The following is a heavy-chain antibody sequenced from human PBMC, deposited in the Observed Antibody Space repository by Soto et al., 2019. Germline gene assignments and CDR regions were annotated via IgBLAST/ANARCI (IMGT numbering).Heavy chain of an antibody. J-gene: IGHJ6*02. V-gene: IGHV1-2*04. D-gene: IGHD5-12*01. CDR1: GYTFTGYY. CDR2: IHPNTGGT. CDR3: AKISQSGYEYYYGMDV. Sequence: QVQLVQSGAEVKKPGASVKVSCKASGYTFTGYYIHWVRQAPGPGLEWMGWIHPNTGGTTYAQKFQGWVTMTRDTSSSTAYMERTRRTSDDTAVYYCAKISQSGYEYYYGMDVWGQGTTVTVSS.